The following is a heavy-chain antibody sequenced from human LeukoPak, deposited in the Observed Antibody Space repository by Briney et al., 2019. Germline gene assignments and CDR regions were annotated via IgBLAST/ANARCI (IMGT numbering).Heavy chain of an antibody. V-gene: IGHV1-46*01. D-gene: IGHD3-9*01. Sequence: ASVKVSCKAAGYSFVNYYMHWVRQAPRQGLEWMAIINPSGGGTTYAEKFQGRVTVTMDSSTRTVYMDLSSLRSDDTAMYYCARGDRLPGYSAPVGDYWGQGTLVIVSS. J-gene: IGHJ4*02. CDR1: GYSFVNYY. CDR3: ARGDRLPGYSAPVGDY. CDR2: INPSGGGT.